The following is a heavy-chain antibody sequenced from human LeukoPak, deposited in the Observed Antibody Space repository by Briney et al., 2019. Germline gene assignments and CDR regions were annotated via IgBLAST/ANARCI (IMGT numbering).Heavy chain of an antibody. Sequence: SQTLSLTCTVSGGSISGDYYWSWIRQPPGKSLEWIGYIYYSGSTYYHPSLKSRLTISVDTSKNQFSLKLSSVTAADTAVYYCARDRGWLHYYDNSGYHFDYWGQGTLVTVSS. V-gene: IGHV4-30-4*01. CDR2: IYYSGST. D-gene: IGHD3-22*01. CDR3: ARDRGWLHYYDNSGYHFDY. CDR1: GGSISGDYY. J-gene: IGHJ4*02.